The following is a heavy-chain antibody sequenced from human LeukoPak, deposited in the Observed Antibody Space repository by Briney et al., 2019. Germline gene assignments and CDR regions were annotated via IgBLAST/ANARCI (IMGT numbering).Heavy chain of an antibody. D-gene: IGHD1-26*01. Sequence: SVKVSCKASGGTFSSYAISWVRQAPRQGLEWMGGIIPIFGTANYAQKFQGRVTITTDESTSTAYMELSSLRSEDTAVYYCAGSIVGAKAPFDPWGQGTLVTVSS. CDR1: GGTFSSYA. V-gene: IGHV1-69*05. CDR3: AGSIVGAKAPFDP. J-gene: IGHJ5*02. CDR2: IIPIFGTA.